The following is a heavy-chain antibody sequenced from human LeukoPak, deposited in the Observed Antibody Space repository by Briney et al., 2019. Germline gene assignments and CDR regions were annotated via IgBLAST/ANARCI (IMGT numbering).Heavy chain of an antibody. CDR1: GFTFSSYA. CDR3: ARISSLAVAGIN. CDR2: ISSSGGLT. J-gene: IGHJ4*02. D-gene: IGHD6-19*01. V-gene: IGHV3-23*01. Sequence: GGSLRLSCAASGFTFSSYAMSWVRQTTGKGLEWVSSISSSGGLTFYADSVKGRFTISRDNAKNSLYLQMNSLRAEDTAVYYCARISSLAVAGINWGQGTLVTVSS.